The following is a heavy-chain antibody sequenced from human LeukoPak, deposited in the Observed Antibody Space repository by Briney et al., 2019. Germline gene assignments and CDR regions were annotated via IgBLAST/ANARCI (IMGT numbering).Heavy chain of an antibody. CDR2: ISAYNGNT. J-gene: IGHJ4*02. V-gene: IGHV1-18*01. Sequence: ASVKVSCKASGYTFTSYAMNWVRRAPGQGLEWVGWISAYNGNTNYAQKLQGRVTMTTDTSTSTAYMDLRSLRSDDTAVYYCARVRNSGFRYVDSWGQGTLVTVSS. D-gene: IGHD5-12*01. CDR3: ARVRNSGFRYVDS. CDR1: GYTFTSYA.